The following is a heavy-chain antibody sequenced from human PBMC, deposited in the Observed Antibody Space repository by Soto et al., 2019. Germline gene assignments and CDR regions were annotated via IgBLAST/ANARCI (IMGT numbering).Heavy chain of an antibody. D-gene: IGHD6-13*01. CDR3: ARDPIAAAELNPIRTGNWLDP. Sequence: PSETLSLTCAVSGGSIGSDNWWSWVRQPPGKGLEWIGEIYHSGRTNYNPSLNSRVTISVDKSTSTAYMELRSLRSDDTAVYYCARDPIAAAELNPIRTGNWLDPWGQGTLVTVSS. CDR2: IYHSGRT. V-gene: IGHV4-4*02. CDR1: GGSIGSDNW. J-gene: IGHJ5*02.